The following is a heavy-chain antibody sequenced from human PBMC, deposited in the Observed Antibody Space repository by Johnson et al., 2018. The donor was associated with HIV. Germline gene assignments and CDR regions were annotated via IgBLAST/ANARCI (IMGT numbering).Heavy chain of an antibody. CDR1: GFTFSRYG. CDR2: ISYDGSNK. CDR3: ARDELYRRYALTAFDI. V-gene: IGHV3-30*03. Sequence: QVQLVESGGGVVQPGRSLRLSCAASGFTFSRYGMHWVRQAPGKGLEWVAVISYDGSNKYFADSVKGRFTISRDNSKNTLYLKMNSLRAEDTAVYYCARDELYRRYALTAFDIWGQGTMVTVSS. J-gene: IGHJ3*02. D-gene: IGHD2-8*02.